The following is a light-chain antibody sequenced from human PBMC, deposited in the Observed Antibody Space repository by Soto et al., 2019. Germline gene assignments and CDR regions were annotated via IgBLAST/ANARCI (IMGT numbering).Light chain of an antibody. CDR1: QPINNNY. Sequence: IVMTQSPRTLSLSPGERATLSCRASQPINNNYLAWYQQKPGQPPKLLIYWASTRESGVPDRFSGSGSGTDFTLTISSLQAEDVAVYYCQQYYSTPLTFGGGTKVEIK. J-gene: IGKJ4*01. V-gene: IGKV4-1*01. CDR3: QQYYSTPLT. CDR2: WAS.